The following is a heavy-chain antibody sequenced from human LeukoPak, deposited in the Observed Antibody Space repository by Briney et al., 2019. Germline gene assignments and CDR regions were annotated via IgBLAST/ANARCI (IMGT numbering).Heavy chain of an antibody. D-gene: IGHD1-26*01. Sequence: GVLRLSCAASGFTFSSYAMSWVRQAPGKGLEWVSAISGSGGSTYYADSVKGRFTISRDNSKNTLYLQMNSLRAEDTAVYYCAKGPWELPYYFDYWGQGTLVTVSS. V-gene: IGHV3-23*01. CDR1: GFTFSSYA. CDR2: ISGSGGST. CDR3: AKGPWELPYYFDY. J-gene: IGHJ4*02.